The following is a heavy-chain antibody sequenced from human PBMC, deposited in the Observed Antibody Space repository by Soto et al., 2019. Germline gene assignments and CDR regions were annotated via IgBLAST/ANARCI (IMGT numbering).Heavy chain of an antibody. J-gene: IGHJ5*02. D-gene: IGHD2-2*01. CDR1: GDSISGGASF. CDR3: AKLSCTSSTCYFPGWFDP. CDR2: VYYSGSS. Sequence: NPSATLSLTCTVSGDSISGGASFWSWIRQPPGKGLEWIANVYYSGSSYYNPSLKSRLTISVDTTKNQFSLQLKSMTAADTAVYYCAKLSCTSSTCYFPGWFDPWGQGTLVT. V-gene: IGHV4-31*03.